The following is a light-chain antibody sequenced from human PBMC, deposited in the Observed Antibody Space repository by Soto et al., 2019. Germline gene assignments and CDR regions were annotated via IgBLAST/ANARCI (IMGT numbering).Light chain of an antibody. CDR1: QGISSW. CDR3: QQYNNWPPVT. V-gene: IGKV1D-16*01. Sequence: EIQMTQSPSTLSASVGDRVTITCRASQGISSWLAWYQQKPGKAPKLLIYAASSLQSGVPSRFSGSGSGTDFTLTISSLQSEDFAVYYCQQYNNWPPVTFGQGTKVDIK. CDR2: AAS. J-gene: IGKJ1*01.